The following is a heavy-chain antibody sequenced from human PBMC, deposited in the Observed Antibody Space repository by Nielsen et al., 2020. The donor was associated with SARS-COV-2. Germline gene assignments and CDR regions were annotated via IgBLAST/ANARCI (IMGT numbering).Heavy chain of an antibody. CDR3: AREGQDDSGTERRGMDV. CDR2: IYPGDSDT. Sequence: GESLKISCQASGYTFSNYWIGWVRQMPGKGLEWMGVIYPGDSDTRYSPSFQGQVTISADEFVSTAYLQWNSLKASDTAIYYCAREGQDDSGTERRGMDVWGRGTTVTVSS. J-gene: IGHJ6*02. CDR1: GYTFSNYW. V-gene: IGHV5-51*01. D-gene: IGHD3-10*01.